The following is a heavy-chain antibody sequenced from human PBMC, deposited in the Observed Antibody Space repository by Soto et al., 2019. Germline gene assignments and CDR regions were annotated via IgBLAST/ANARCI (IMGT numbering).Heavy chain of an antibody. CDR1: GGTFSSYA. CDR2: IIPIFGTA. Sequence: ASVKVSCKASGGTFSSYAISWVRQAPGQGLEWMGGIIPIFGTANYAQKFQGRVTITADESTSTDYMELSSLRSEDTAVYYCARAAGDYAGWFDPWGQGTLVTVSS. V-gene: IGHV1-69*13. D-gene: IGHD2-2*01. J-gene: IGHJ5*02. CDR3: ARAAGDYAGWFDP.